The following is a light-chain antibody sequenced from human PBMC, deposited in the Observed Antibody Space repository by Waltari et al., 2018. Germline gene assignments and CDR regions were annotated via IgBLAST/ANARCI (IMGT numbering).Light chain of an antibody. CDR2: AAS. CDR1: QSISSY. Sequence: DIQMTQSPSSLSASVGDRVTNTCRASQSISSYLNWYQQKPGKAPKLLIYAASTLQSGVPARFSGSGSGTDFTLTISSLQPEDFATYYCQQTYSPLYTFGQGTKLEI. J-gene: IGKJ2*01. V-gene: IGKV1-39*01. CDR3: QQTYSPLYT.